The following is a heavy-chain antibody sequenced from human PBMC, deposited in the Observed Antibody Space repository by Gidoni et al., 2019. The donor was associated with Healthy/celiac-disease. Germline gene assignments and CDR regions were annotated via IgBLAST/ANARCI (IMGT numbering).Heavy chain of an antibody. D-gene: IGHD5-18*01. CDR3: ARSVDTAMVIGYYFDY. V-gene: IGHV1-2*02. J-gene: IGHJ4*02. CDR1: GYTFTGYY. CDR2: INPNSGGT. Sequence: QVQLVQSGAEVKKPGASVKVSCTASGYTFTGYYMHWVRQAPGQGLEWMGWINPNSGGTNYAQKFQGRVTMTRDTSISTAYMELSRLRSDDTAVYYCARSVDTAMVIGYYFDYWGQGTLVTVSS.